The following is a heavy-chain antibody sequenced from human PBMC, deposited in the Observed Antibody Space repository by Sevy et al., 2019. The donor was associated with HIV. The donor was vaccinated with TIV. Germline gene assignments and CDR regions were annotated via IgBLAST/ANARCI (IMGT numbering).Heavy chain of an antibody. Sequence: GGSLRLSCTASGFDFPNAWMNWTRQVPGKGLEWVGHIKSITDGGAADYAAPVKGRFTISRHDSKNTLYLQMNSLKAEDTAVYYCSTDDLISYWGRGTLVTVSS. CDR3: STDDLISY. D-gene: IGHD3-3*02. CDR2: IKSITDGGAA. J-gene: IGHJ4*02. V-gene: IGHV3-15*07. CDR1: GFDFPNAW.